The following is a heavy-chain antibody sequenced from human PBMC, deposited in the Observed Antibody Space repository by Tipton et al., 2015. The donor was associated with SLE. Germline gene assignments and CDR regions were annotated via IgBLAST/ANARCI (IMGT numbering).Heavy chain of an antibody. CDR2: IYPTGST. D-gene: IGHD3/OR15-3a*01. Sequence: TLSLTCNVSGVSISTYYWSWIRQPPGKGLEWIGYIYPTGSTNYNPSLKSRVTISVDTPKNQFSLNLNSVTAADTAVYYCAREGWRVDFHAFDIWGQGTMVTVSS. V-gene: IGHV4-4*08. J-gene: IGHJ3*02. CDR3: AREGWRVDFHAFDI. CDR1: GVSISTYY.